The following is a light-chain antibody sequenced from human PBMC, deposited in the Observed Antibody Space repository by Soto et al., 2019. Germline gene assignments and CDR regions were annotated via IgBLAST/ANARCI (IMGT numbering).Light chain of an antibody. CDR1: SSNIGKNF. CDR2: ENN. Sequence: QSVLTQPPSVSAAPGQTVTISCSGSSSNIGKNFVSWYQQLPGTAPQLLIYENNKRPSGIPDRFSGSKSGTSATLGITGLQTGDEADYYCGTWASSLSAGGIFGTGTKVTVL. J-gene: IGLJ1*01. CDR3: GTWASSLSAGGI. V-gene: IGLV1-51*02.